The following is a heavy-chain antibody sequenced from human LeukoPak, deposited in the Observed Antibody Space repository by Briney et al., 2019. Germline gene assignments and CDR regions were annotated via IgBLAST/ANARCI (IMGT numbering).Heavy chain of an antibody. Sequence: SETLSLTCTVSGGSISSYYWSWIRQPPGKGLEWIGYIYYSGSTNYNPSLKSRVTISVDTSKNQFSLKLSSVTAADTAVYYCAAPMITFGGVIPWAFDIWGQGTMVTVSS. D-gene: IGHD3-16*02. V-gene: IGHV4-59*08. CDR1: GGSISSYY. CDR2: IYYSGST. CDR3: AAPMITFGGVIPWAFDI. J-gene: IGHJ3*02.